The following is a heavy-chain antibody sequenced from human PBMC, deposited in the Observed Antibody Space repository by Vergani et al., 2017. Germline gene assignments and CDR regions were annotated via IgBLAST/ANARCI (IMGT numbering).Heavy chain of an antibody. CDR2: ISSSGSTI. J-gene: IGHJ4*02. V-gene: IGHV3-48*03. CDR3: ARDWVGQWLVQNYFDY. CDR1: GFTFSSYE. Sequence: EVQLVESGGGLVQPGGSLRLSCAASGFTFSSYEMNWVRQAPGKGLEWVSYISSSGSTIYYADSVKGRFTISRDNAKNSLYLQMNSLRAEDTAVYYCARDWVGQWLVQNYFDYWGQGTLVTVSS. D-gene: IGHD6-19*01.